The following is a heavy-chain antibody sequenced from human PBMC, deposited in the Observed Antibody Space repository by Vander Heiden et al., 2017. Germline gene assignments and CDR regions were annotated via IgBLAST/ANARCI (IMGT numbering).Heavy chain of an antibody. D-gene: IGHD2-2*01. CDR3: ARESAVERIAFDI. V-gene: IGHV3-74*03. CDR2: INSDGSST. J-gene: IGHJ3*02. CDR1: GFTFRRFW. Sequence: EVRLEEYGGGLVQPGGSLRLSCSASGFTFRRFWMHWVRQAPGKGLVWVSRINSDGSSTMYADTVKGRFTISRDNAKNTVYLQMNSLRADDTAIYYCARESAVERIAFDIWGQGTMVTVSS.